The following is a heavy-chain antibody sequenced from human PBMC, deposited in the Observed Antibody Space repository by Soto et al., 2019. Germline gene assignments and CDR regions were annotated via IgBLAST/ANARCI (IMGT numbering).Heavy chain of an antibody. CDR3: ARSKFTRYYYYYGMDI. Sequence: SETLSLTCAVYGGSFSGYYWSWIRQPPGKGLEWIGEINHSGSTNYNPSLKSRVTISVDTSKNQFSLKLSSVTAADTAVYYCARSKFTRYYYYYGMDIWGQGTTVTVSS. V-gene: IGHV4-34*01. CDR1: GGSFSGYY. CDR2: INHSGST. J-gene: IGHJ6*02.